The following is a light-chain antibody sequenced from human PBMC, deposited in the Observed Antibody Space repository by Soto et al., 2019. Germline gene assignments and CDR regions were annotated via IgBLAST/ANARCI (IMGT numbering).Light chain of an antibody. CDR3: HHYHNYMYS. CDR2: AAS. J-gene: IGKJ2*01. V-gene: IGKV1D-16*01. CDR1: QGISSW. Sequence: DIQMTQSPSSLSASVGDRVTITCRASQGISSWLAWYQQKPEKAPKSLIYAASSLQSGVPSRFSGSGSGTDSTLTISSLQSGDSAIYYCHHYHNYMYSFGQGTKVDIK.